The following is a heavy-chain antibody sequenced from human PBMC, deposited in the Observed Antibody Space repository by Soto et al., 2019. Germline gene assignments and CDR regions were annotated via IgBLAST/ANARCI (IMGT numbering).Heavy chain of an antibody. CDR2: VYYTGTT. CDR1: GGSIDSYY. Sequence: SETLSLTCTVSGGSIDSYYWTWIRQPPGKGLEWIGYVYYTGTTTYSPSLKSRVTISVDTSMNQVSLKLSSVTAADTAFYYCARLGGYYQSLDTWGQGTLVTVS. J-gene: IGHJ5*02. V-gene: IGHV4-59*08. D-gene: IGHD3-22*01. CDR3: ARLGGYYQSLDT.